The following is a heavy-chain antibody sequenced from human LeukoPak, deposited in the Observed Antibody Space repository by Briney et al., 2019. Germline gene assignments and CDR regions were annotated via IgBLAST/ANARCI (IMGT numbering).Heavy chain of an antibody. CDR3: ARRSSGTFFFDY. V-gene: IGHV5-51*01. J-gene: IGHJ4*02. D-gene: IGHD6-19*01. CDR1: GYSFTSYW. Sequence: GESLKISCKASGYSFTSYWIDWVRQMPGKGLEWIRIIYPGDSDTRYSPSFEGHVTISADKSISTAYLQWSSLKASDNAMYYCARRSSGTFFFDYWGQGTLVTVSS. CDR2: IYPGDSDT.